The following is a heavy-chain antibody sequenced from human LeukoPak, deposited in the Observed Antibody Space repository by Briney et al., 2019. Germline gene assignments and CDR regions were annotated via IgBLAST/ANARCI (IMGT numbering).Heavy chain of an antibody. V-gene: IGHV1-69*04. D-gene: IGHD6-19*01. J-gene: IGHJ4*02. CDR3: ARAPSYSSGWYYFDY. CDR1: GGTFSSYA. Sequence: ASVKVSCKASGGTFSSYAISWVRQAPGQGLEWMGRIIPILGIANYAQKFQGRVTMTTDTSTSTAYMELRSLRSDDTAVYYCARAPSYSSGWYYFDYWGQGTLVTVSS. CDR2: IIPILGIA.